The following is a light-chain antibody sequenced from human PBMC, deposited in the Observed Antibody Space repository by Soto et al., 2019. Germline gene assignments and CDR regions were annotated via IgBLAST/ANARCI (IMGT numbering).Light chain of an antibody. CDR3: SSYTSSSTLV. J-gene: IGLJ2*01. Sequence: QSALTQPPSVSGSPGQSVSISCTGTSSDVGSYNRVSWYQQPPGTAPKLMIYDVSNRPSGVPDRFSGSKSGNTASLTSSGLQADDEADYYCSSYTSSSTLVFGGGTKVTVL. CDR2: DVS. CDR1: SSDVGSYNR. V-gene: IGLV2-18*02.